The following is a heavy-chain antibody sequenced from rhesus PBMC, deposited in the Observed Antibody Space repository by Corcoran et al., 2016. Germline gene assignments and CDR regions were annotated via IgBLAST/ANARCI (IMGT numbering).Heavy chain of an antibody. CDR3: ARGNWNGRDYFDY. V-gene: IGHV2-174*01. J-gene: IGHJ4*01. Sequence: QVTLKESGPALVKPTKTLTLTCTFSGFYITTSGMGLGWIRPPPGQALEWLALIYWDDDKRYSTSLKSRLTISKDTSKIQVVLTMTNMDPVATATYYCARGNWNGRDYFDYWGQGVLVTVSS. CDR2: IYWDDDK. CDR1: GFYITTSGMG. D-gene: IGHD1-7*02.